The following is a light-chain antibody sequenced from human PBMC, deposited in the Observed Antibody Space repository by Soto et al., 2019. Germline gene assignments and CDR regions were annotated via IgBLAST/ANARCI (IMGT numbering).Light chain of an antibody. Sequence: QSALTQPRSVSGSPGQSVTISCTGTSSDVGGYNFVSWYQQHPGKAPKLMIFDVIKRPSGVPDRFSGSKSANTASLTISGLQAEDEADYYCCSYAGSYSYVFGTGTKLTVL. CDR2: DVI. J-gene: IGLJ1*01. V-gene: IGLV2-11*01. CDR1: SSDVGGYNF. CDR3: CSYAGSYSYV.